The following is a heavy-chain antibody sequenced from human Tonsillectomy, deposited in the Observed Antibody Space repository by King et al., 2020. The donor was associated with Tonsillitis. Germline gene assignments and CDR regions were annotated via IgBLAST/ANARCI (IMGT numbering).Heavy chain of an antibody. CDR1: GGSISSYY. CDR2: IYYSGST. Sequence: QLQESGPGLVKPSETLSLTCTVSGGSISSYYWSWIRQPPGKGLEWIGYIYYSGSTNYNPSLKSRVTISVATSKNQFSLKLSSVTAADTAVYYCARVGSIVVLPAAIEFAPWGQGTLVTVSS. D-gene: IGHD2-2*01. J-gene: IGHJ5*02. CDR3: ARVGSIVVLPAAIEFAP. V-gene: IGHV4-59*01.